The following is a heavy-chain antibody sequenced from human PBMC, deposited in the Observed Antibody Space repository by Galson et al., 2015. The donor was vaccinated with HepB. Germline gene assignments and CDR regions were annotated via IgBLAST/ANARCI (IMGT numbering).Heavy chain of an antibody. CDR3: AKQRGVYGARGWFDP. CDR1: GYTFTGYY. D-gene: IGHD5/OR15-5a*01. CDR2: INPNSGGT. Sequence: SVKVSCKASGYTFTGYYLHWVRQAPGQGLEWMGWINPNSGGTNYAQKFQGRVTMTRDTSISTAYMDLNRLRSDDTAVYYCAKQRGVYGARGWFDPWGQGTLVTVSS. V-gene: IGHV1-2*02. J-gene: IGHJ5*02.